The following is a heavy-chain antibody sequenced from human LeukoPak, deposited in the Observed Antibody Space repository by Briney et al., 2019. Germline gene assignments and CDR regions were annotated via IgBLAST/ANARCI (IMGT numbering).Heavy chain of an antibody. Sequence: ASVKVSCKASGYTFTGYYMHWVRQAPGQGLEWMGWINPNSGGTNYAQKFHGRVTMTRDTAISTAYMELSRLRSDDTAVYYCAREYCSSTSCYRRYYYYYYGMDVWGQGTTVTVSS. J-gene: IGHJ6*02. CDR2: INPNSGGT. CDR3: AREYCSSTSCYRRYYYYYYGMDV. V-gene: IGHV1-2*02. D-gene: IGHD2-2*01. CDR1: GYTFTGYY.